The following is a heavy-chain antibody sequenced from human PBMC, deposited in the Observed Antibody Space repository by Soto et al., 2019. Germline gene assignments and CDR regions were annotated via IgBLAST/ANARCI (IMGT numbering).Heavy chain of an antibody. Sequence: LRRSCAASGFAFSSYPMSWGRQAPEKGLEWVSGISDSGGLTYNADSVKSRFTISRDNSKNTLYLQMNSLRAEDTAVYYCARRAFGSSRAFDIWGQGTVVTVSS. V-gene: IGHV3-23*01. J-gene: IGHJ3*02. CDR3: ARRAFGSSRAFDI. D-gene: IGHD6-6*01. CDR2: ISDSGGLT. CDR1: GFAFSSYP.